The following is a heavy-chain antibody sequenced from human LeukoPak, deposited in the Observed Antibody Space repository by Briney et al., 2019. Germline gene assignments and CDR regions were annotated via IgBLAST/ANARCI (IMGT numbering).Heavy chain of an antibody. J-gene: IGHJ4*02. D-gene: IGHD2-8*02. CDR1: GFTFSSYE. Sequence: GGSLRLSCAASGFTFSSYEMNWVRQAPGKGLEWVSYISSSGSTIYYADSVKGRFTISRDNAKNSLYLQMNSLRAEDTAVYYCATYRQVLLPFESWGQGTLVTVSS. CDR3: ATYRQVLLPFES. V-gene: IGHV3-48*03. CDR2: ISSSGSTI.